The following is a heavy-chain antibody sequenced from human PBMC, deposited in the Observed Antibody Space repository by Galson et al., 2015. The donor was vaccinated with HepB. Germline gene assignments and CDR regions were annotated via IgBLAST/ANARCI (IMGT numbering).Heavy chain of an antibody. CDR3: AKANTSGGAADYFEY. D-gene: IGHD3-10*01. CDR1: GFTFRNYA. CDR2: ISNSGETA. J-gene: IGHJ4*02. Sequence: SLRLSCAASGFTFRNYAMTWVRQAPGKGLEWVSIISNSGETAKYADSVRGRFTISRDNSKNTLYLQMNSPRADDTAVYFCAKANTSGGAADYFEYWGQGTLVTVSS. V-gene: IGHV3-23*01.